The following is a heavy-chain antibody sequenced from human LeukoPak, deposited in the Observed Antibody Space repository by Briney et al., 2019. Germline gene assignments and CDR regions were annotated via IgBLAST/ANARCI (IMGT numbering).Heavy chain of an antibody. Sequence: PSETLSLTCTVSGGSISSYYWSWIRQPPGKGLEWIGYIYYSGSTNYNPSLKSRVTISVDTSKNQFSLKLSSVTAADTAVYYCARDTTRAIFDYWGQGTLVTVSS. J-gene: IGHJ4*02. CDR1: GGSISSYY. CDR3: ARDTTRAIFDY. D-gene: IGHD2/OR15-2a*01. CDR2: IYYSGST. V-gene: IGHV4-59*01.